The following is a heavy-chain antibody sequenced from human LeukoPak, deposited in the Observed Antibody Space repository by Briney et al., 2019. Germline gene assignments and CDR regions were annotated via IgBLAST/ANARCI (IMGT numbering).Heavy chain of an antibody. CDR3: AKDKVERYYFDY. CDR1: GFTFSSYA. J-gene: IGHJ4*02. V-gene: IGHV3-30*04. CDR2: ISYDGSSK. Sequence: SGGSLRLSCAASGFTFSSYAMHWVRQAPGKGLEWVAVISYDGSSKYYADSVKGRFTISRDNSKNTLYLQMNSLRAEDTVVYYCAKDKVERYYFDYWGQGTLVTVSS. D-gene: IGHD1-1*01.